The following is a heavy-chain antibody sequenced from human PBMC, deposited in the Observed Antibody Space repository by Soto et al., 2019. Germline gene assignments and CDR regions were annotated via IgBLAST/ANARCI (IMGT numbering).Heavy chain of an antibody. Sequence: EVQLVESGGGLVKPGGSLRLSCAASGFTFSSYSMNWVRQAPGKGLEWVSSISSSSSYIYYADSVKGRFTISRDNAKNSLYLQMNSLRAEETAVYDCAREPPPGVPPVAYYYYGMDVWGQGTTVTVSS. J-gene: IGHJ6*02. D-gene: IGHD3-10*01. V-gene: IGHV3-21*01. CDR1: GFTFSSYS. CDR3: AREPPPGVPPVAYYYYGMDV. CDR2: ISSSSSYI.